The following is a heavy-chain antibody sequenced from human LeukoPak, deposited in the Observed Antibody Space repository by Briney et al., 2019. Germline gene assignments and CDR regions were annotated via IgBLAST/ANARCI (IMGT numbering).Heavy chain of an antibody. J-gene: IGHJ4*02. CDR1: GFTFSSYA. CDR3: ARSHSIAGSASGAFDY. D-gene: IGHD3-10*01. Sequence: GGSLRLSCAASGFTFSSYAMHWVRQAPGKGLEWVSSISSSSSYIYYADSVKGRFTISRDNAKNSLYLQMNSLRAEDTAVYYCARSHSIAGSASGAFDYWGQGTLVTVSS. V-gene: IGHV3-21*01. CDR2: ISSSSSYI.